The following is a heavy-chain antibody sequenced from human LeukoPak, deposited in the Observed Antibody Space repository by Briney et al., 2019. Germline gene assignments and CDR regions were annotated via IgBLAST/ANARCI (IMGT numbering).Heavy chain of an antibody. D-gene: IGHD2-2*02. CDR2: ISSDSTYI. CDR1: GFTFRTYN. Sequence: GGSLRLSCAASGFTFRTYNMNWVRQAPGKGLEWVSTISSDSTYIYYADSVKGRFTISRDNAKNSLYLQMNSLRADDTAVYYCASLVERAAILWGQGTLVTVFS. V-gene: IGHV3-21*01. CDR3: ASLVERAAIL. J-gene: IGHJ4*02.